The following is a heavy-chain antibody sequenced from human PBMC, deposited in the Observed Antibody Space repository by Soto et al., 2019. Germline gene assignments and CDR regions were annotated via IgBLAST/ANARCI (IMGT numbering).Heavy chain of an antibody. D-gene: IGHD3-10*01. CDR3: ARLRVRGVISYGMDV. CDR2: IYPGDSDT. J-gene: IGHJ6*02. CDR1: GYSFTRYW. Sequence: XESLKISGKGSGYSFTRYWIGWVRQMPGKGLEWMGIIYPGDSDTRYSPSFQGQVTISADKSISTAYLQWSSLKASDTAMYYCARLRVRGVISYGMDVWGQGTTVTVS. V-gene: IGHV5-51*01.